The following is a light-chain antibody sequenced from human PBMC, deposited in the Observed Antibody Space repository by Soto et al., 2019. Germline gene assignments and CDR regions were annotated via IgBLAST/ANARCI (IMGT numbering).Light chain of an antibody. J-gene: IGKJ5*01. CDR2: GAS. CDR3: PQYSDLPSP. Sequence: DIVVTHSPGTLSWSPGERAILSCRASQTVNNNYLAWCQQKPGQAPRLLIYGASRRATGIPDRFSDSASGSYLTRAISRLEPEDFEVDFCPQYSDLPSPVGQGTRREIK. CDR1: QTVNNNY. V-gene: IGKV3-20*01.